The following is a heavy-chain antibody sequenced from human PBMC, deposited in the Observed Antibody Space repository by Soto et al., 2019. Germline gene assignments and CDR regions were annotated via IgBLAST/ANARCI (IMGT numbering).Heavy chain of an antibody. CDR3: ARLRQDYAVAWGQGTLVTVSSGETMIIVIISFDY. J-gene: IGHJ4*02. V-gene: IGHV1-58*01. D-gene: IGHD3-22*01. CDR2: IVVGSGNT. Sequence: SVKVSCKASGFTFTSSAVQWVRQARGQRLEWIGWIVVGSGNTNYAQKFQERVTITRDVSTSTAYMELSSLRSEDTAVYYCARLRQDYAVAWGQGTLVTVSSGETMIIVIISFDYWGQGTLVTVSS. CDR1: GFTFTSSA.